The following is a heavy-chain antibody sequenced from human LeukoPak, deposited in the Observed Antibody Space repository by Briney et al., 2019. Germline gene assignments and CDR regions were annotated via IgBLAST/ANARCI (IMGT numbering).Heavy chain of an antibody. CDR1: GYTFTIYG. CDR3: ARVIAVADFYYFDY. V-gene: IGHV1-18*01. D-gene: IGHD6-19*01. J-gene: IGHJ4*02. Sequence: ASVKVSCKASGYTFTIYGISWVRQAPGQGLEWMGWISAYNGNTNYAQKLQGRVTMTTDTSTSTAYMELRSLRSDDTAVYYCARVIAVADFYYFDYWGQGTLVTVSS. CDR2: ISAYNGNT.